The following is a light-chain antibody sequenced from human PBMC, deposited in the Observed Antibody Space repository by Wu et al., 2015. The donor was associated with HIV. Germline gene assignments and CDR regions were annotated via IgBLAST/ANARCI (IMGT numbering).Light chain of an antibody. J-gene: IGKJ2*03. Sequence: EIVLTQSPGTLSLSPGERVTLSCRASQSVSGRHLAWYQQRPGQAPRLLIYGASSRAPGTPDRLSGSGSGTDFTLSISKLEPEDFAVYYCQQYGSSPRYSFGQGTKLEIK. V-gene: IGKV3-20*01. CDR1: QSVSGRH. CDR3: QQYGSSPRYS. CDR2: GAS.